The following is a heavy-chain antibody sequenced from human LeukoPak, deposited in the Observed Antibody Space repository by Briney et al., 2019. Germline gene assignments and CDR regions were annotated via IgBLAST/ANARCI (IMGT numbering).Heavy chain of an antibody. D-gene: IGHD5-18*01. V-gene: IGHV1-2*02. CDR2: INPNSGGT. CDR3: ARPIPLWFLMYY. Sequence: ASVKVSCKASGYTFTGYYMHWVRQAPGQGLEWMGWINPNSGGTNYAQKFQGRVTMTRDTSISTAYMELSRLRSDDTAVYYCARPIPLWFLMYYWGQGTLVTVSS. J-gene: IGHJ4*02. CDR1: GYTFTGYY.